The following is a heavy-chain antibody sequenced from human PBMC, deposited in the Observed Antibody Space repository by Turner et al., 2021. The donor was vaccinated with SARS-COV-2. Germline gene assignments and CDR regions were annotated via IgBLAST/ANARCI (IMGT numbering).Heavy chain of an antibody. Sequence: QVQLVQSGAEVKKPGASVKVSCKVSGYPLTELSMHWVRQAPGKGLEWIGGFDPEDGETIYAQKFQGRVTMTEDTSTDTAYMELSSLRSEDTAVYYCATGVAVAGTPSDYYYYYGMDVWGQGTTVTVSS. J-gene: IGHJ6*02. V-gene: IGHV1-24*01. CDR1: GYPLTELS. CDR2: FDPEDGET. D-gene: IGHD6-19*01. CDR3: ATGVAVAGTPSDYYYYYGMDV.